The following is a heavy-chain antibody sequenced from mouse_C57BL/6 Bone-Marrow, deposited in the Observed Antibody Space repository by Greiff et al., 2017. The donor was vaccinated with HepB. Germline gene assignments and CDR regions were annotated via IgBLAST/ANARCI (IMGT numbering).Heavy chain of an antibody. D-gene: IGHD1-3*01. CDR3: TRVSGNYAMDY. CDR1: GFTFRSYA. Sequence: DVMLVESGEGLVKLGGSLKLSCAASGFTFRSYAMSWVRQTPEKRLEWVAYISSGGDYIYYADTVKGRFTISRDNARNTLYLQMSSLKSEDTAMYYCTRVSGNYAMDYWCQGTSGTVSA. V-gene: IGHV5-9-1*02. J-gene: IGHJ4*01. CDR2: ISSGGDYI.